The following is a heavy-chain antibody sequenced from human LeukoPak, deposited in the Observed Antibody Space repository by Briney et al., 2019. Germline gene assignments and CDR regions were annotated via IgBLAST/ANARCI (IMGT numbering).Heavy chain of an antibody. Sequence: GGSLRLSCAASGFTLASYSMNWVRQAPGKGLEWVSSISGDSTYIYNAGSVKGRFTISRDNAQASLYLQMISLRADDTAVYYCARVSGRLERQSDLDYWGQGTLVIVSS. V-gene: IGHV3-21*01. D-gene: IGHD1-1*01. CDR2: ISGDSTYI. CDR1: GFTLASYS. CDR3: ARVSGRLERQSDLDY. J-gene: IGHJ4*02.